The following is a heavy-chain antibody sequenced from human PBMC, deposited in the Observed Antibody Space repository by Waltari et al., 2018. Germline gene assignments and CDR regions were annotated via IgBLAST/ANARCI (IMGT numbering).Heavy chain of an antibody. CDR1: GYTFTGYS. CDR3: AREYRYGSGGAFDI. Sequence: QVQLVQSGAEVKKPGASVKVSCKASGYTFTGYSMHWVRQAPGQGLEWMGWINPNSGGTNYAKKFQGRVTMTRDTSISTAYMELSRLRSDDTAVYYCAREYRYGSGGAFDIWGQGTMVTVSS. CDR2: INPNSGGT. V-gene: IGHV1-2*02. J-gene: IGHJ3*02. D-gene: IGHD6-19*01.